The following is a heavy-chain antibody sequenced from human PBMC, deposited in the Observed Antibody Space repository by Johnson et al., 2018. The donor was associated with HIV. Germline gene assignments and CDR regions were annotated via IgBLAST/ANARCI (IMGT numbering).Heavy chain of an antibody. V-gene: IGHV3-13*01. CDR3: ARGGIRGYSYGPGAFDI. J-gene: IGHJ3*02. CDR1: GFTFSSYA. D-gene: IGHD5-18*01. CDR2: IGTAGDT. Sequence: DVQLVESGGGVVQPGKSLRLSCAASGFTFSSYAMHWVRQATGKGLEWVSAIGTAGDTYYPCSVKGRFTISRDNAKNTLYLQMNSLRAEDTAVYYCARGGIRGYSYGPGAFDIWGQGTMVTVSS.